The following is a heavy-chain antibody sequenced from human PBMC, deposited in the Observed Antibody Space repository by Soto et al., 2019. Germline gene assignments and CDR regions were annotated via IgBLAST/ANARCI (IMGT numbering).Heavy chain of an antibody. CDR2: IYFRGNT. CDR1: GDSISRIDCY. CDR3: AREGGSYDSGGYLIRGAFDI. D-gene: IGHD3-22*01. Sequence: PSETLSLTCSVSGDSISRIDCYWTWIRQHPEKGLEWIGNIYFRGNTYYSPSLESRLTISVDTSKNQFSLKLTSVTAADTAVYYCAREGGSYDSGGYLIRGAFDIWGQGIMVTVSS. J-gene: IGHJ3*02. V-gene: IGHV4-31*03.